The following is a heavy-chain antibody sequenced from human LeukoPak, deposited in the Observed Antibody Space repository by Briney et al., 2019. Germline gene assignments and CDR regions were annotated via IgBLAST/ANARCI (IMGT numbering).Heavy chain of an antibody. V-gene: IGHV3-48*03. D-gene: IGHD3-3*01. CDR3: AKGNYDFWSAYDY. J-gene: IGHJ4*02. Sequence: GGSLRLSCAASGFSFSGHEMNWVRQAPGKGLEWVSYISISGDTIYYADSVKGRFTISRDNAENSLYLQMNSLRAGDTAVYYCAKGNYDFWSAYDYWGQGTLVTVSS. CDR1: GFSFSGHE. CDR2: ISISGDTI.